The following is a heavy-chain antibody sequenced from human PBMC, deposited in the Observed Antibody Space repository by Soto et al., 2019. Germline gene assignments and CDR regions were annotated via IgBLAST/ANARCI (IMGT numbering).Heavy chain of an antibody. CDR2: ISYDGSNK. CDR1: GFTFSSYG. J-gene: IGHJ4*02. CDR3: AKGSSGWRGWFDY. Sequence: QVQLVESGGGVVQPGRSLRLSCAASGFTFSSYGMHWVRQAPGKGLEWVAVISYDGSNKYYADSVKGRFTISRDNSKNTLYLQMNSLRAEDTAVYYCAKGSSGWRGWFDYWGQGTLVTVSS. V-gene: IGHV3-30*18. D-gene: IGHD6-19*01.